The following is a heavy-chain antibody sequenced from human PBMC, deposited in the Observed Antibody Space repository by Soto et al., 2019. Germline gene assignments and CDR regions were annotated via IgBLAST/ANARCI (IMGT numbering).Heavy chain of an antibody. CDR2: ISWNSGSR. CDR3: AKELISSSMGALDI. J-gene: IGHJ3*02. CDR1: GFTFDDYT. D-gene: IGHD3-10*01. Sequence: LRLSCAASGFTFDDYTMHCVRQPPGKGLEWVSGISWNSGSRGYADSVKGRFTISRNNAKKSLYLQLNSLRPGDTALYYCAKELISSSMGALDIWGQGTMVTVSS. V-gene: IGHV3-9*01.